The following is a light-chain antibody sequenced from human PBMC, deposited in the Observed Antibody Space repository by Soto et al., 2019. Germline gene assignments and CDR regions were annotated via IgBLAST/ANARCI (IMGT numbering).Light chain of an antibody. Sequence: IVLSQSPGTQSLSPGERATLSCRARQSVSSYLAWSQQQPGQAPRLLIYDASNRATGIPACFSGSGSGTDFTLSISSREPEDFEVYYCQQRSNWPPITPGQGTRLEI. V-gene: IGKV3-11*01. CDR2: DAS. J-gene: IGKJ5*01. CDR1: QSVSSY. CDR3: QQRSNWPPIT.